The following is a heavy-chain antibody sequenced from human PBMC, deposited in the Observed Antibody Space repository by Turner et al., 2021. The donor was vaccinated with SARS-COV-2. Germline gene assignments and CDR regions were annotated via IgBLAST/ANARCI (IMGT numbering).Heavy chain of an antibody. CDR2: INSDGSFT. J-gene: IGHJ3*02. CDR1: GFTFSSYW. CDR3: ARDQRDSVIWSGYGAFDI. D-gene: IGHD3-3*01. V-gene: IGHV3-74*01. Sequence: EVQLVESGGGFVQPGGSLRLSCAASGFTFSSYWMHWVRQAPGKGLVWVSHINSDGSFTSYADSVKGRFTISRDNAKNTLYLQMNSLRAEDTAVYYCARDQRDSVIWSGYGAFDIWGQGTMVTVSS.